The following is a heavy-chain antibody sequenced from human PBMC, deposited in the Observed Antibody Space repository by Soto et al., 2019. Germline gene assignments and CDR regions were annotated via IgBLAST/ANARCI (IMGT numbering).Heavy chain of an antibody. D-gene: IGHD4-17*01. CDR1: GFTFSSYG. CDR2: ILYDGTKK. V-gene: IGHV3-30*18. Sequence: SLRLSCAASGFTFSSYGMHWVRQAPGKGLEWVAVILYDGTKKYYADSMKGRFTISRDNSKNTLYLQMNSLRAEDTAVYYCAKDRGALRWSEEHYYFDYWGQGTLVTVS. J-gene: IGHJ4*02. CDR3: AKDRGALRWSEEHYYFDY.